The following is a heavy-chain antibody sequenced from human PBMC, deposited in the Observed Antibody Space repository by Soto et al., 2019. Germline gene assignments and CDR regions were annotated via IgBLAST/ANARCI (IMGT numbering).Heavy chain of an antibody. CDR1: GYSFTIYW. V-gene: IGHV5-10-1*01. CDR2: IDPSDSYT. J-gene: IGHJ4*02. Sequence: PGESLKISCKGSGYSFTIYWISRVRQMPGKGLEWMGRIDPSDSYTNYSPSFQGHVTISADKSISTAYLQWSSLKASDTAMYYCARHETIIAAAGDWGQGTLVTVSS. CDR3: ARHETIIAAAGD. D-gene: IGHD6-13*01.